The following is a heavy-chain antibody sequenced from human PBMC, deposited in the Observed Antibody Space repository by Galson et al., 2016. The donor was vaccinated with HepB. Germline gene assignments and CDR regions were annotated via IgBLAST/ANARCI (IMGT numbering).Heavy chain of an antibody. CDR1: GFTVSNNY. CDR2: ITYDGTFK. J-gene: IGHJ4*02. Sequence: SLRLSCAASGFTVSNNYMSWVRQAPGKGLEWVALITYDGTFKKYADSVKGRFTISRDNSEGTLFLQMDSLRVEDTAVYYCTRDLGQVAAFGYWGQGALVTVSS. V-gene: IGHV3-30*03. D-gene: IGHD3-16*01. CDR3: TRDLGQVAAFGY.